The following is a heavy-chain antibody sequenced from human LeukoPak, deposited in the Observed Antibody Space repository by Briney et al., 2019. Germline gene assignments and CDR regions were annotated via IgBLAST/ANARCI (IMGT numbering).Heavy chain of an antibody. V-gene: IGHV1-46*01. CDR1: VDTFTSNH. CDR3: ARSRYSGSREFDS. J-gene: IGHJ4*02. Sequence: GASVKVSCKASVDTFTSNHMCWVRQAPGQGREWMGVIDPSGGSTSYAQKFQGRLIMTRDTSTTTVYMELSSLRSEDTAVYYCARSRYSGSREFDSWGQGTLVTVSS. D-gene: IGHD1-26*01. CDR2: IDPSGGST.